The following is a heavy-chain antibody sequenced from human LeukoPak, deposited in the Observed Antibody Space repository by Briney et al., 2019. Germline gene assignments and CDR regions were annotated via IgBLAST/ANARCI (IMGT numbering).Heavy chain of an antibody. CDR3: ARLAVTNDAFDI. J-gene: IGHJ3*02. V-gene: IGHV4-39*01. Sequence: PSETLSLTCTVSGGSISSYYWGWIRQPPGKGLEWIGSIYYSGSTYYNPSLKSRVTISVDTSKNQFSLKLSSVTAADMAVYYCARLAVTNDAFDIWGQGTMVTVSS. CDR2: IYYSGST. D-gene: IGHD4-17*01. CDR1: GGSISSYY.